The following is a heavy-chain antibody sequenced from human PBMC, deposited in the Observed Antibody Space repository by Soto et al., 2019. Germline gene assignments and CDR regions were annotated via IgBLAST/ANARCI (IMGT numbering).Heavy chain of an antibody. Sequence: PSETLSLTCTVSGGSISSSSYYWGWIRQPPGKGLEWIGSIYYSGSTYYNPSLKSRVTISVDTSKNQFSLKLSSVTAADTAVYYCARQQLTMTLDYWGQGTLVTVSS. CDR3: ARQQLTMTLDY. CDR2: IYYSGST. CDR1: GGSISSSSYY. V-gene: IGHV4-39*01. J-gene: IGHJ4*02. D-gene: IGHD3-22*01.